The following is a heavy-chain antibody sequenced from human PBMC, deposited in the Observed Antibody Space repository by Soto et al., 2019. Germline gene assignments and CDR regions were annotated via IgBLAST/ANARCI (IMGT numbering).Heavy chain of an antibody. CDR1: GFIFSSYA. CDR3: ARVLDIAARTGYYYYGMDV. Sequence: QVQLVESGGGVVQPGRSLRLSCAASGFIFSSYAMHWVRQAPGKGLEWVAVTSYDGSNKYYADSVKGRFTISRDNSKNTLYLQMNSLRTEDTAVYYCARVLDIAARTGYYYYGMDVWGQGTTVTVSS. V-gene: IGHV3-30-3*01. J-gene: IGHJ6*02. CDR2: TSYDGSNK. D-gene: IGHD6-6*01.